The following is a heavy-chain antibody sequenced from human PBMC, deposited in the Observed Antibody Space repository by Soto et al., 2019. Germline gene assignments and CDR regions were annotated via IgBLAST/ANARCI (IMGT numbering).Heavy chain of an antibody. CDR3: ARGSFPLRAQYYFDY. CDR2: IIPIFGTA. V-gene: IGHV1-69*13. D-gene: IGHD3-16*01. Sequence: GASVKVSCKASGGTFSSYAISWVRQAPGQGLEWMGGIIPIFGTANYAQKFQGRVTITADESTSTAYMELSSLRSEDTAVYYCARGSFPLRAQYYFDYWGQGTLVTVSS. J-gene: IGHJ4*02. CDR1: GGTFSSYA.